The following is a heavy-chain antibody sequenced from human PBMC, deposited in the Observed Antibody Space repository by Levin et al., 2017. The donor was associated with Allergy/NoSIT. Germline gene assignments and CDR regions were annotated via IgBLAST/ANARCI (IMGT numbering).Heavy chain of an antibody. CDR3: AKQTAGTDYYYYGMDV. Sequence: ESLKISCAASGFIFSSYAMSWVRQAPGKGLEWVSAISGSSGRTYYADSVKGRFTISRDNSKNTLYLQMNSLRAEDTAVYYCAKQTAGTDYYYYGMDVWGQGTTVTVSS. CDR2: ISGSSGRT. V-gene: IGHV3-23*01. D-gene: IGHD6-13*01. J-gene: IGHJ6*02. CDR1: GFIFSSYA.